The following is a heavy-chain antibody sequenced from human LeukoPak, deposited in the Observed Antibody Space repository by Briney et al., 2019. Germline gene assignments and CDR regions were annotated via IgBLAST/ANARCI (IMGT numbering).Heavy chain of an antibody. CDR1: GFTFSSYW. Sequence: GRSLRLSCAPSGFTFSSYWMASVRHAPGNGLEWVANIKGDESARHQADSVKGRFTISTDNSTNTLYLQISSLRFEHTGLYYCASGDGLRDISCFDNWGPGNLVTVSS. J-gene: IGHJ4*02. D-gene: IGHD4/OR15-4a*01. CDR3: ASGDGLRDISCFDN. CDR2: IKGDESAR. V-gene: IGHV3-7*03.